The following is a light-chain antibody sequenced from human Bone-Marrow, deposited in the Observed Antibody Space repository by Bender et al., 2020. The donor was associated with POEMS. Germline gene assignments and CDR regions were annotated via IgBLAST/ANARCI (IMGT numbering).Light chain of an antibody. Sequence: QSALTQPRSVSGSPGQSITISCTGTSSDVGSYDLVSWYQQQPGKAPKLMIYEVNKRPSGVSDRFSGSKSGNTASLTISGLQADDEADYYCCSYAGSYTLLFGGGTNLTVL. V-gene: IGLV2-23*01. CDR2: EVN. CDR3: CSYAGSYTLL. J-gene: IGLJ2*01. CDR1: SSDVGSYDL.